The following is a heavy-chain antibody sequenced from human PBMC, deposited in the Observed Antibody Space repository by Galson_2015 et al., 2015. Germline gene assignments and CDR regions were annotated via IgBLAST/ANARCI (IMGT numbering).Heavy chain of an antibody. CDR3: ARDYYDSSGYRFDAFDI. CDR2: IYYSGST. D-gene: IGHD3-22*01. CDR1: GGSISSGGYY. V-gene: IGHV4-31*03. Sequence: TLSLTCTVSGGSISSGGYYWSWLRQHPGKGLEWTGYIYYSGSTYYNPSLKSRVTISVDTSKNQFSLKLSSVTAADTAVYYCARDYYDSSGYRFDAFDIWGQGTMVTVSS. J-gene: IGHJ3*02.